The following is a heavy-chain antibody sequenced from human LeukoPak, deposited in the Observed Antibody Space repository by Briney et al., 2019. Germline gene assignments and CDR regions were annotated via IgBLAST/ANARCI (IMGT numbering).Heavy chain of an antibody. Sequence: GGSLRLSCAASGFTFSSYSMNWVRQAPGKGLEWVSSISSSSSYIYYADSVKGRFTISRDNAKNSLYLQMNSLRAEDTAVYYCARESMTTVTFFDYWGQGTLVTVSS. V-gene: IGHV3-21*01. CDR2: ISSSSSYI. J-gene: IGHJ4*02. CDR1: GFTFSSYS. D-gene: IGHD4-17*01. CDR3: ARESMTTVTFFDY.